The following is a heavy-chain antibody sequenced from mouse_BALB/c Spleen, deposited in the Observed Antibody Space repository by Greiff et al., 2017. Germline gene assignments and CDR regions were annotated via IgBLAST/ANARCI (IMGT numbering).Heavy chain of an antibody. D-gene: IGHD1-1*01. CDR2: IDPANGNT. J-gene: IGHJ2*01. CDR1: GFNIKDTY. Sequence: EVKLQESGAELVKPGASVKLSCTASGFNIKDTYMHWVKQRPEQGLEWIGRIDPANGNTKYDPKFQGKATITADTSSNTAYLQLSSLTSEDTAVYYCASNYYGRSDFDYWGQGTTLTVSS. V-gene: IGHV14-3*02. CDR3: ASNYYGRSDFDY.